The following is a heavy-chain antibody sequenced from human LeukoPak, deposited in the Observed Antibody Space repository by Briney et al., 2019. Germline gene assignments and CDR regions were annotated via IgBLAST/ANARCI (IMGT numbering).Heavy chain of an antibody. D-gene: IGHD3-3*01. J-gene: IGHJ6*03. V-gene: IGHV1-18*01. CDR1: GYTFTSYG. Sequence: ASVKVSCKASGYTFTSYGISWVRQAPGQGLEWMGWISAYNGNTYYAQKLQGRVTMTTDTSTSTAYMELRSLRSDDTAVYYCARSGDFWSGYHAYYMDVWGKGTTVTVSS. CDR2: ISAYNGNT. CDR3: ARSGDFWSGYHAYYMDV.